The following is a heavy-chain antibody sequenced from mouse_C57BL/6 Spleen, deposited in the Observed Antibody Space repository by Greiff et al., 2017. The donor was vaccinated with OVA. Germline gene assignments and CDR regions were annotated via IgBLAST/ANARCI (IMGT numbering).Heavy chain of an antibody. J-gene: IGHJ2*01. D-gene: IGHD1-1*01. CDR1: GYTFTDYY. V-gene: IGHV1-76*01. Sequence: QVQLQQSGAELVRPGASVKLSCKASGYTFTDYYINWVKQRPGQGLEWIARIYPGSGNTYYNEKFKGKATLTAEKSSSTAYMQLSSLTSEDSAVYFCAIITTVVGNFDYWGQGTTLTASS. CDR2: IYPGSGNT. CDR3: AIITTVVGNFDY.